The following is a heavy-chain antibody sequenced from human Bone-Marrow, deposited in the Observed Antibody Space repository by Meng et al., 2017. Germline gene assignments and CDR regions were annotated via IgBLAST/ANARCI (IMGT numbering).Heavy chain of an antibody. J-gene: IGHJ5*02. CDR1: GGTFRNFW. V-gene: IGHV3-66*01. CDR3: ATGETRYWFDP. CDR2: MYSGGDT. Sequence: VQLVESGGGLVKPGGSLRLSCVASGGTFRNFWMTWVRQSPGKGLEWVSVMYSGGDTHYTDSVKGRCTISRDNSKNTLYLQMNNLRAEDTAVYYCATGETRYWFDPWGQGTLVTVSS. D-gene: IGHD1-26*01.